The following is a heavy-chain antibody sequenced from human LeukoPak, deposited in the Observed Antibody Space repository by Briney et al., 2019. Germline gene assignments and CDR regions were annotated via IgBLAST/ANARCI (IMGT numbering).Heavy chain of an antibody. CDR3: AKDYSYYYGSGSYFDY. J-gene: IGHJ4*02. D-gene: IGHD3-10*01. Sequence: GGSLRLSCAASGFTVSSNYMSWVRQAPGKGLEWVSVIYSGGSTYYADSVKGRFTISRDNSKNTLYLQMNSLRAEDTAVYYCAKDYSYYYGSGSYFDYWGQGTLVTVSS. CDR2: IYSGGST. V-gene: IGHV3-53*01. CDR1: GFTVSSNY.